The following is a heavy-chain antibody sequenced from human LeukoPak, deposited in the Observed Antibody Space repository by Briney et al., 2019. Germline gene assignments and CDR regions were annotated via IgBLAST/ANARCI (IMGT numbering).Heavy chain of an antibody. Sequence: PSETLSLTCAVYGGSFSGYYWSWIRQPPGKGLEWIGEINHSGSTNYNPSLKSRVTISVDTSKNQFSLKLSSVTAADTAVYYCARGYYYDSSGWSYYYYYMDVWGKGTTVTIS. V-gene: IGHV4-34*01. CDR1: GGSFSGYY. CDR3: ARGYYYDSSGWSYYYYYMDV. J-gene: IGHJ6*03. D-gene: IGHD3-22*01. CDR2: INHSGST.